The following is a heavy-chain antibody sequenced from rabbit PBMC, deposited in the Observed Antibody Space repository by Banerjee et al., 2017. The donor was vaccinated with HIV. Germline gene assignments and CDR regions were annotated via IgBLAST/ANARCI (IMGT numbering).Heavy chain of an antibody. V-gene: IGHV1S45*01. CDR3: ARDLAGVIGWNFGL. CDR2: INTSSGNT. D-gene: IGHD4-1*01. J-gene: IGHJ4*01. CDR1: GFDISNGY. Sequence: QEQLKETGGGLVQPGGSLTLTCTASGFDISNGYMDWVRQAPGKGLEWIGCINTSSGNTVYASWAKGRFTISKTSSTTVTLQMTSLTAADTATYFCARDLAGVIGWNFGLWGQGTLVTVS.